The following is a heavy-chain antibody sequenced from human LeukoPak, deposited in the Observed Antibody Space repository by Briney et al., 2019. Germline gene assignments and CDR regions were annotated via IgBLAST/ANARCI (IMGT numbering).Heavy chain of an antibody. Sequence: GGSLRLSCAASGFTFSSYGMHWVRQAPGKGLEWVAVIWYDGSNKYYADSVKGRFTISRDNSKNTLYLQMNSLRAEDTAVYYCAREVDAVRGVRACDYWGQGTLVTVSS. CDR2: IWYDGSNK. J-gene: IGHJ4*02. D-gene: IGHD3-10*01. CDR3: AREVDAVRGVRACDY. V-gene: IGHV3-33*01. CDR1: GFTFSSYG.